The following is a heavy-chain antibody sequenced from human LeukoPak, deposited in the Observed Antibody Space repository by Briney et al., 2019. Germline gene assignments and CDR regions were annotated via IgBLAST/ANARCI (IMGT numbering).Heavy chain of an antibody. CDR3: AKDFTAMADYYYYGMDV. Sequence: GGSLRLSCTASGFTFSSYAMNWVRQAPGKGLEWVSGIGAGGTFTYYADSVKGRFTISRDNSKNTLYLQMNSLRAEDTAVYYCAKDFTAMADYYYYGMDVWGQGTTVTVSS. CDR2: IGAGGTFT. CDR1: GFTFSSYA. J-gene: IGHJ6*02. V-gene: IGHV3-23*01. D-gene: IGHD5-18*01.